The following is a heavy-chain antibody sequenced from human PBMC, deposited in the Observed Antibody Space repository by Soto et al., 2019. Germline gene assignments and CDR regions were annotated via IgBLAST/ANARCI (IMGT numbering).Heavy chain of an antibody. Sequence: GASVKVSCKASGYTFTSYDINWVRQATGQGLEWKGWMNPNSGNTGYAQKLQGRVTMTRNTSISTAYMELSSLRSEDTAVYYCSRALYSSSWYGPEDAFDIWGQGTMVTVSS. J-gene: IGHJ3*02. CDR2: MNPNSGNT. V-gene: IGHV1-8*01. D-gene: IGHD6-13*01. CDR3: SRALYSSSWYGPEDAFDI. CDR1: GYTFTSYD.